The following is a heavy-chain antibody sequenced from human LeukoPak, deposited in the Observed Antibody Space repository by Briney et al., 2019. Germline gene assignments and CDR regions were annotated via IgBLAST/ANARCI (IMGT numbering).Heavy chain of an antibody. CDR3: ARRRYYDGSGYLE. Sequence: TSETLSLTCSVSGDSVSRSDSYWDWIRQPPRKGLEWIGTIYYSGRTYYSPSLNSRVTMSVDPSNNQFSLNLRSVTAADTALYYCARRRYYDGSGYLEWGQGTLLSVSS. D-gene: IGHD3-22*01. CDR2: IYYSGRT. J-gene: IGHJ1*01. CDR1: GDSVSRSDSY. V-gene: IGHV4-39*01.